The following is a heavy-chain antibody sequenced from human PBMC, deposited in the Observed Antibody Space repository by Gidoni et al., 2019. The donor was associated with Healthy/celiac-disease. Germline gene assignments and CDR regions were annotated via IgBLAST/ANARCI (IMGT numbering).Heavy chain of an antibody. J-gene: IGHJ4*02. CDR1: GFTFSSYA. V-gene: IGHV3-23*01. CDR2: MSGSGGST. D-gene: IGHD3-3*01. Sequence: ELQLLESGGGLVQPGGSLSFSCAASGFTFSSYAMSWVRQAPGKGLEWVSAMSGSGGSTYYADSVKGRFTSSRDNSKNTMYLQMNSRRAEDTAVYYCAKDRDYYDFWSGYRGYFDYWGQGTLVTVSS. CDR3: AKDRDYYDFWSGYRGYFDY.